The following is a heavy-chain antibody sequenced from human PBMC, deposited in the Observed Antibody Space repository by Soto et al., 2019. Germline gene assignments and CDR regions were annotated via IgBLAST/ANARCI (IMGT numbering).Heavy chain of an antibody. Sequence: EVQLVESGGGLVKPGGSLRLSCAASGFTFTRYSMNWVRQAPGKGLEWVSSISSTTNYIYYADSMKGRFTVSRDNAKNSVYLEMNSLSAEDTALYYCARESEDLTSNFDYWGQATLVTVSS. J-gene: IGHJ4*02. CDR2: ISSTTNYI. V-gene: IGHV3-21*01. CDR1: GFTFTRYS. CDR3: ARESEDLTSNFDY.